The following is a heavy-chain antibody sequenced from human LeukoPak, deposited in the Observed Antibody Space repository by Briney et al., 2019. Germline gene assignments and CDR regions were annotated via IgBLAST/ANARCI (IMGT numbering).Heavy chain of an antibody. J-gene: IGHJ6*02. CDR3: ARDHLLRDYYGSGSPYGMDV. D-gene: IGHD3-10*01. CDR2: INAGNGNT. CDR1: GYTFTSYA. Sequence: GASVKVSCKASGYTFTSYAMHWVRQAPGQRLGWMGWINAGNGNTKYSQKFQGRVTITRDTSASTAYMELSSLRSEDTAVYYCARDHLLRDYYGSGSPYGMDVWGQGTTVTVSS. V-gene: IGHV1-3*01.